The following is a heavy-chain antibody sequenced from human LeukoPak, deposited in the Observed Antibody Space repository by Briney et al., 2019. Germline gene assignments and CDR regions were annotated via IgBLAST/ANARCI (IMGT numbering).Heavy chain of an antibody. J-gene: IGHJ6*02. D-gene: IGHD3-10*01. Sequence: GGSLRLSCAASGFTFRTYAMSWVRQAPGKGLEWVSAVISSGGGTNYADSVKGRFTISRDNSKNTLYLQMNSLRVEDTAVYFCAKGGGLWFGELSVYYYYGMDVWGQGTTVTVSS. CDR2: VISSGGGT. CDR1: GFTFRTYA. CDR3: AKGGGLWFGELSVYYYYGMDV. V-gene: IGHV3-23*01.